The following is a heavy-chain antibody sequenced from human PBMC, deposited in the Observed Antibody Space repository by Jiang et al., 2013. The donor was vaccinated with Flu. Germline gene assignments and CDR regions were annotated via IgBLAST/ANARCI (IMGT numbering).Heavy chain of an antibody. CDR2: IYPTGKT. V-gene: IGHV4-4*07. Sequence: LLKPSETLSLTCAVSGGSISSYFWSWIRQPAGKGLEWIGRIYPTGKTNYNPSLESRLTLSVDTSKNQVSLTLDSVTAADTAVYYCARGMVVAAILFRDAFDIWGQGTTVTVSS. J-gene: IGHJ3*02. D-gene: IGHD2-15*01. CDR3: ARGMVVAAILFRDAFDI. CDR1: GGSISSYF.